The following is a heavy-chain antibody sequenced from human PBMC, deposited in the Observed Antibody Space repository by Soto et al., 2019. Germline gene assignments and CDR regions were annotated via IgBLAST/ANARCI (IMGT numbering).Heavy chain of an antibody. D-gene: IGHD2-15*01. CDR3: ARDGVAAGLYLDN. CDR1: GFIFRSYW. CDR2: INQDGSEK. Sequence: EVQLVESGGGLVQPGGSLRLSCAASGFIFRSYWMSWVRQAPGKGLEWVDNINQDGSEKYYADSVRGRFIISRDNAENSLYLQMNSLRAEDTALYYCARDGVAAGLYLDNWGQGTLVTVSS. J-gene: IGHJ4*02. V-gene: IGHV3-7*01.